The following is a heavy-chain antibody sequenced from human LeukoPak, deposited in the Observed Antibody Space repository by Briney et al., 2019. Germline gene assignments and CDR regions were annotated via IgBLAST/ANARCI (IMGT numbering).Heavy chain of an antibody. CDR1: GFTFSNAW. D-gene: IGHD2-2*01. V-gene: IGHV3-15*01. CDR2: IKSKTDGGTT. CDR3: TTDQVVVPAGIDY. J-gene: IGHJ4*02. Sequence: PGGSLRLSCAASGFTFSNAWMSWVRQAPGKGLERVGRIKSKTDGGTTDYAAPVKGRFTISRDDSKNTLYLQMNSLKTEDTAVYYCTTDQVVVPAGIDYWGQGTLVTVSS.